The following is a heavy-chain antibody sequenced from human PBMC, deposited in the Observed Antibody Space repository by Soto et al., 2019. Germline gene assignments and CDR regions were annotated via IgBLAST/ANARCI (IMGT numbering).Heavy chain of an antibody. CDR1: GFTFNNYA. Sequence: EVQLLDSGGGLVQPGGSLRLSCAASGFTFNNYAMSWVRQAPGKGLEWVSSIIASGGSTNYADSVKGRFTISRDNSENTVYLQMNSLRAEDTAVYYCVKTRLAGGFDYWGQGSLVTVSS. V-gene: IGHV3-23*01. D-gene: IGHD3-16*01. J-gene: IGHJ4*02. CDR3: VKTRLAGGFDY. CDR2: IIASGGST.